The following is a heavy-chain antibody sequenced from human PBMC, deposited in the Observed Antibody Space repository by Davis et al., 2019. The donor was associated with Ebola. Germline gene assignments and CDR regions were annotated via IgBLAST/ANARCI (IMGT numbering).Heavy chain of an antibody. CDR3: ARTSIVGTTTTASDI. CDR2: ISAYNGNT. J-gene: IGHJ3*02. D-gene: IGHD1-26*01. V-gene: IGHV1-18*01. Sequence: ASVKVSCKASGYTFKNYAISWVRQAPGQGLEWMGWISAYNGNTNYAQILQGRVTMTTDTSTGTAYMELRSLRSDDTAVYFGARTSIVGTTTTASDIWGQGTKVTVSS. CDR1: GYTFKNYA.